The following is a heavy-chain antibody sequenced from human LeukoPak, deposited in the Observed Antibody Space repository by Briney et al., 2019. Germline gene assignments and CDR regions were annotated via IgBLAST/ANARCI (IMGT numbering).Heavy chain of an antibody. J-gene: IGHJ4*02. CDR2: INPNSGDT. D-gene: IGHD7-27*01. V-gene: IGHV1-2*02. CDR3: ARDPTRGDLSVY. Sequence: GASVKVSCKASGYTFTDYYMHWVRQAPGQGLEWMGWINPNSGDTNYAQKFQGRVTMTRDTSISTAYMELSRVRSDDTALYYCARDPTRGDLSVYWGQGTQVTVSS. CDR1: GYTFTDYY.